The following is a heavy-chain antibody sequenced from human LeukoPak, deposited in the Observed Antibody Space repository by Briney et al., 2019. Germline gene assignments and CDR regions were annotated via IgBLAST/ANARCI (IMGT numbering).Heavy chain of an antibody. CDR2: ISYDATIE. CDR1: GFTFSNYA. CDR3: TRFRNVRRGSDGYFFDY. D-gene: IGHD5-12*01. J-gene: IGHJ4*02. V-gene: IGHV3-30*04. Sequence: GGPLQLSCAASGFTFSNYAMHWVRPAPGKGLERLAAISYDATIEHYAASVKGRFTISRDNSKNTLYLQMTSLRTEDTAVYYCTRFRNVRRGSDGYFFDYWGRGTLVTVSS.